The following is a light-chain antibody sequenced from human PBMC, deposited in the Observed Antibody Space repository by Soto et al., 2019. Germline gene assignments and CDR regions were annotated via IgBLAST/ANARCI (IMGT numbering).Light chain of an antibody. CDR1: ETVRNNY. Sequence: FVLTQSPGTLSLSPGERATRSCRSSETVRNNYLAWYQQKPGQAPRLXIYDASSRATGIPDRFSGGGSGTDFTLTISRLEPEDFAAYYCQQFSSYPLTFGGGTKVDIK. J-gene: IGKJ4*01. V-gene: IGKV3-20*01. CDR2: DAS. CDR3: QQFSSYPLT.